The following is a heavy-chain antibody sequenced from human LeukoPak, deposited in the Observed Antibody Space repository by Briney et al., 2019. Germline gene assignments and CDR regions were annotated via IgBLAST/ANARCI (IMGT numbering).Heavy chain of an antibody. CDR1: GFIFSDYW. Sequence: GGSLRLSCAASGFIFSDYWMSWVRQVPGKGLEWVANIKQDGNELYYVDSVKGRFTISRDNAKNSLYLQMNSLRVEDTAVYYCAREERITMIVVVAYYFDYWGQGTLVTVSS. J-gene: IGHJ4*02. V-gene: IGHV3-7*01. CDR3: AREERITMIVVVAYYFDY. CDR2: IKQDGNEL. D-gene: IGHD3-22*01.